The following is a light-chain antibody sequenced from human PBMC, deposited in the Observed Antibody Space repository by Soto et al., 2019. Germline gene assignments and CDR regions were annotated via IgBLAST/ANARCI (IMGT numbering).Light chain of an antibody. CDR1: KNDIGVYDF. J-gene: IGLJ1*01. Sequence: ALTQPPSASGSPGQSVTISCTGTKNDIGVYDFVSWYQHHPGKAPRLIIYEVVQRPSGVPDRFSGSKSGNTASLTVSGLQAADGADYFCKSYAGSNTYVFGSGTKVTVL. CDR3: KSYAGSNTYV. V-gene: IGLV2-8*01. CDR2: EVV.